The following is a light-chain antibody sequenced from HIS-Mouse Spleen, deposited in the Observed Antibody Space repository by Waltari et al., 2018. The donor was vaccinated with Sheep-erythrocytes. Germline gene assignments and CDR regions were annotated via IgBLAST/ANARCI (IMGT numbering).Light chain of an antibody. V-gene: IGLV8-61*01. J-gene: IGLJ3*02. CDR1: SGSVSTSYY. Sequence: QTVVTQEPSFSVSPGGTVTLTCGLSSGSVSTSYYPSWYQQTPGHAPRTLIYSTNTRSSGVPGRFSGSILGNKAALTITGAQADDESDYYCVLYMGSGISVFGGGTKLTVL. CDR2: STN. CDR3: VLYMGSGISV.